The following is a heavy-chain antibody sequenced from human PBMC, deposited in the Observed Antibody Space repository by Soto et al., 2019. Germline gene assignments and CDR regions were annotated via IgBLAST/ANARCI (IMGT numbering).Heavy chain of an antibody. CDR1: GYSIGSGYY. Sequence: SETLSLTCAVSGYSIGSGYYWAWIRQSPGKGLEWIGSIYHAGIVYYNPSLNGRVALSMDTSKNHFSLKLTSVTAADTAVYYCARAFDYYGMDVWGQGTTVTVS. V-gene: IGHV4-38-2*01. CDR3: ARAFDYYGMDV. CDR2: IYHAGIV. J-gene: IGHJ6*02.